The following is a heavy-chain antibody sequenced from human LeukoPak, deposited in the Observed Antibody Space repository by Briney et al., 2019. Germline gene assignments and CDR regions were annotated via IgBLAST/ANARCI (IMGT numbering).Heavy chain of an antibody. Sequence: SVKVSCKASGGSFSNFGISWVRQAPGQGLEWMGGILPVSNTANNAQNFQGRVTFTADTSTGTAYLELSSLRSEDTAVYYCARADRYYYDSSGPLGPWGQGTLVTVSS. CDR3: ARADRYYYDSSGPLGP. CDR1: GGSFSNFG. D-gene: IGHD3-22*01. J-gene: IGHJ5*02. V-gene: IGHV1-69*06. CDR2: ILPVSNTA.